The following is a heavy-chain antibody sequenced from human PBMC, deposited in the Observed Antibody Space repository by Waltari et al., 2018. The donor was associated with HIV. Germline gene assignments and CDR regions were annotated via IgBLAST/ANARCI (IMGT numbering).Heavy chain of an antibody. CDR3: AGAPNGDFSWLDP. J-gene: IGHJ5*02. Sequence: QLQLQESGPGLVKPSETLSLTCTVSGGSVTSSTYYWGWIRQAPGRGLEWIGAISYSGSAYYNPSLESRVTISLDTSKNQFSLKVQSVTAADTAVYYCAGAPNGDFSWLDPWGQGTLVTVSS. D-gene: IGHD4-17*01. V-gene: IGHV4-39*07. CDR1: GGSVTSSTYY. CDR2: ISYSGSA.